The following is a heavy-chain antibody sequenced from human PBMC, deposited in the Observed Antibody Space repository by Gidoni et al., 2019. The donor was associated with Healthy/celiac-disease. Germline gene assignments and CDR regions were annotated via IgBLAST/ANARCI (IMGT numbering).Heavy chain of an antibody. CDR1: GGSISSYY. D-gene: IGHD3-22*01. V-gene: IGHV4-59*01. Sequence: QVQLQESGPGLVKPSETLSLTCTVSGGSISSYYWSWIRQPPGKGLEWIGYIYYSWSTNDNPSLKSRVTISVDTYKNQFSLKLSSVTAADTAVYYCAASGYYYRAHYFDYWGQGTLVTVSS. J-gene: IGHJ4*02. CDR3: AASGYYYRAHYFDY. CDR2: IYYSWST.